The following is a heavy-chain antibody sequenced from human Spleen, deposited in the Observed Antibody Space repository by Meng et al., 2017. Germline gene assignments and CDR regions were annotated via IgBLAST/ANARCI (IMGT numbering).Heavy chain of an antibody. V-gene: IGHV4-34*01. CDR2: INHSGST. CDR1: GGSFSDYY. CDR3: ARGPTTMAHDFDY. J-gene: IGHJ4*02. Sequence: GQLQQWGAGRLKPSETLSLTCVVSGGSFSDYYWSWIRQPPGKGLEWIGEINHSGSTNYNPSLERRATISVDTSQNNLSLKLSSVTAADSAVYYCARGPTTMAHDFDYWGQGTLVTVSS. D-gene: IGHD4-11*01.